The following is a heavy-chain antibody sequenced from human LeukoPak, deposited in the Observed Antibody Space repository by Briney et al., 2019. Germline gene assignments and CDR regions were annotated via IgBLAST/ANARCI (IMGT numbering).Heavy chain of an antibody. CDR3: ATMTTVTTVDY. V-gene: IGHV4-59*12. CDR2: IYYSGST. Sequence: PSETLSLTCTVSGGSIGSYYWSWIRQPPGKGLEWIGYIYYSGSTNYNPSLKSRVTISVDTSKNQFSLKLSSVTAADTAVYYCATMTTVTTVDYWGQGTLVTVSS. J-gene: IGHJ4*02. CDR1: GGSIGSYY. D-gene: IGHD4-17*01.